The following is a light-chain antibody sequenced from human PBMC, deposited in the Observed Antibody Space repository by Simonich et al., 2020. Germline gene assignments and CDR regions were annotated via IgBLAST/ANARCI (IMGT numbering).Light chain of an antibody. V-gene: IGLV2-23*01. Sequence: QSALTQPASVSGSPGPSITISCTGTSSDVGSYNLVSWYQQHPGKAPKLMIDEGSKRPAGVSNRFSGSKSGNTASLTIAGLQAEDEADYYCCSYAGSVVFGGGTKLTVL. J-gene: IGLJ2*01. CDR1: SSDVGSYNL. CDR2: EGS. CDR3: CSYAGSVV.